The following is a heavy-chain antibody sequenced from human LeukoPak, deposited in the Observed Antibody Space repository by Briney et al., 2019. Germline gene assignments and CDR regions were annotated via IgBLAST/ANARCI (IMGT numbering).Heavy chain of an antibody. J-gene: IGHJ4*02. CDR2: INTDGTST. Sequence: GGSLGLSCAASGFTFSSYWFHWVRQAPGKGLVWVSRINTDGTSTSYADSVKGRFTIARDNAKNTLYLQMNSLRAEDTAIYYCAKDMTGLRDYWGQGTLVTVPS. V-gene: IGHV3-74*01. CDR3: AKDMTGLRDY. CDR1: GFTFSSYW. D-gene: IGHD3-16*01.